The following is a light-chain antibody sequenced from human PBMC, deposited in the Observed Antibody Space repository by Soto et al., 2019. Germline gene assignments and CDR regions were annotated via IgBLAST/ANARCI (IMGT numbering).Light chain of an antibody. Sequence: QSVLPQPPSASGSPGQSVTISCTGTSSDVGGYNYVSWYQQHPGKAPKLMIYEVSKRPSGVPDRFSGSKSGNTASLTVSGLQAEDEADYYCSSYGGSKHYVFGTGTKVTVL. V-gene: IGLV2-8*01. CDR3: SSYGGSKHYV. CDR1: SSDVGGYNY. CDR2: EVS. J-gene: IGLJ1*01.